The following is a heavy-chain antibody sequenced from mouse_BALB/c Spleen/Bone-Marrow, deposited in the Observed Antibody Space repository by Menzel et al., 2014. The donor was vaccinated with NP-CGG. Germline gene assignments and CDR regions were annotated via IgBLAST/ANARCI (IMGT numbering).Heavy chain of an antibody. V-gene: IGHV1-4*01. J-gene: IGHJ3*01. CDR1: GYTFTNYT. CDR2: IVPSSDYT. Sequence: QVQLQQSGAELARPGASVKMSCKASGYTFTNYTMQWIRQRPGQGLEWIGYIVPSSDYTNYNQNFKDKATLTADKSSRTDYKQLSRLTYDYFADYCCTREDRSGGWFAYWGQGTLLTVSA. CDR3: TREDRSGGWFAY. D-gene: IGHD2-14*01.